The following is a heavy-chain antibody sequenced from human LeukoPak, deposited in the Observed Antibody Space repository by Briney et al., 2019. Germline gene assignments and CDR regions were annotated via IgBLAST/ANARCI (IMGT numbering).Heavy chain of an antibody. Sequence: GGSLRLSCAASGFTFSSYAMSWVRQAPGKGLEWVSAISGSGGSTYYADSEKGRFTISRDNSKNTLYLQMNSLRAEDTAVYYCAKVPLAYGDYEKAYFDYWGQGTLVTVSS. D-gene: IGHD4-17*01. CDR2: ISGSGGST. V-gene: IGHV3-23*01. J-gene: IGHJ4*02. CDR1: GFTFSSYA. CDR3: AKVPLAYGDYEKAYFDY.